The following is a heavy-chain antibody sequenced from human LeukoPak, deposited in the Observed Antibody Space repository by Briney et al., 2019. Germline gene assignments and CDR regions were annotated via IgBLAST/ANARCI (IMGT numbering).Heavy chain of an antibody. CDR1: GYTFTSYY. V-gene: IGHV1-46*01. J-gene: IGHJ4*02. Sequence: ASVKVSCKASGYTFTSYYMHWVRQAPGQGLAWMGIINPSGGSTTYAQKFQGRVTMTRDTSTSTVYMELSSLRSEDTAVYYCARAYYHDSSDYYFPLDYWGQGTLVTVSS. D-gene: IGHD3-22*01. CDR3: ARAYYHDSSDYYFPLDY. CDR2: INPSGGST.